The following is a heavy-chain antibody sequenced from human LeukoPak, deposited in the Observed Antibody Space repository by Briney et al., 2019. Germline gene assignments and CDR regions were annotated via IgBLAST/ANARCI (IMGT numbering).Heavy chain of an antibody. CDR3: ARRLKEGYYYGSGSYWFDP. CDR2: INPNSGGT. V-gene: IGHV1-2*02. CDR1: GYTFNRYG. J-gene: IGHJ5*02. D-gene: IGHD3-10*01. Sequence: GASVKVSCKASGYTFNRYGMNWVRQAPGQGLEWMGWINPNSGGTNCAQKFQGRVTMTRDTSISTAYMELSRLRSDDTAVYYCARRLKEGYYYGSGSYWFDPWGQGTLVTVSS.